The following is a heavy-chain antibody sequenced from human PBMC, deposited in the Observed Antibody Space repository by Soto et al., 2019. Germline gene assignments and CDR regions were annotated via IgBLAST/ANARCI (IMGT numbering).Heavy chain of an antibody. V-gene: IGHV4-34*01. D-gene: IGHD3-3*01. CDR1: GGSFSGYY. J-gene: IGHJ4*02. CDR3: ARHVYYDFWSGYYSTYYFDY. CDR2: INHSGST. Sequence: SETLSLTCAVYGGSFSGYYWSWIRQPPGKGLEWIGEINHSGSTNYNPSLKSRVTISVDTSKNQFSLKLSSVTAADTAVYYCARHVYYDFWSGYYSTYYFDYWGQGTLVTVSS.